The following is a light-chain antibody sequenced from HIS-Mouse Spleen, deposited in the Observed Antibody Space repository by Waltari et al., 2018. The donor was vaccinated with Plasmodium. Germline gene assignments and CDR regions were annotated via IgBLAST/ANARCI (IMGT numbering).Light chain of an antibody. J-gene: IGLJ2*01. V-gene: IGLV3-21*03. CDR2: DDS. Sequence: SYVLTQPPSVSVAPGKTARITCGGNNIGSKSVHWYQQKPGQAPVLVVYDDSGRPSGIPERFSGSNSGNTATLTISRVEAGDEADYYCQVWDSSSDHPGVFGGGTKLTVL. CDR3: QVWDSSSDHPGV. CDR1: NIGSKS.